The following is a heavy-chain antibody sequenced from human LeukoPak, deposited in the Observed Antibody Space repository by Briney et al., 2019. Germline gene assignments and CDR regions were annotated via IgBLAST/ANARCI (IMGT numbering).Heavy chain of an antibody. J-gene: IGHJ4*02. CDR2: ISGSGGST. Sequence: GGSLRLSCAASGFTFSSYGMSWVRQAPGEGLEWVSAISGSGGSTYYADSVKGRFTISRDNSKNTLYLQMNSLRAEDTAVYYCATRGDILTGYPYYFDNWGQGTLVTVSS. CDR3: ATRGDILTGYPYYFDN. V-gene: IGHV3-23*01. D-gene: IGHD3-9*01. CDR1: GFTFSSYG.